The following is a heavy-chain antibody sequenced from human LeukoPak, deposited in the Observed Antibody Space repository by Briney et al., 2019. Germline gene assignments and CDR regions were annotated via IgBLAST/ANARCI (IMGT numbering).Heavy chain of an antibody. CDR3: AKSNGYGLVDI. CDR2: INHSGST. CDR1: GGSFSDYY. Sequence: SETLSLTCAVYGGSFSDYYWSWIRQPPGKGLEWIGEINHSGSTNYSPSLKSRVTISVDTSKKQFSLRLNSVTAADTAVYYCAKSNGYGLVDIWGQGTMVTVSS. V-gene: IGHV4-34*01. J-gene: IGHJ3*02. D-gene: IGHD3-10*01.